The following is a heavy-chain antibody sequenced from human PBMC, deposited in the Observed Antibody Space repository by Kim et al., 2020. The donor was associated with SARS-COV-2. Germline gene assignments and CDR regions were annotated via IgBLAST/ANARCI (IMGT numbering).Heavy chain of an antibody. CDR3: ASTPRLRFLEWLAAFDI. D-gene: IGHD3-3*01. J-gene: IGHJ3*02. V-gene: IGHV1-69*01. Sequence: FQGRVTITADESTSTAYMELSSLRSEDTAVYYCASTPRLRFLEWLAAFDIWGQGTMVTVSS.